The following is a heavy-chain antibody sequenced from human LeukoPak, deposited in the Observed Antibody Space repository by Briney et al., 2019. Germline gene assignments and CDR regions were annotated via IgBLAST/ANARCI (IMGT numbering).Heavy chain of an antibody. V-gene: IGHV4-59*08. D-gene: IGHD6-19*01. J-gene: IGHJ4*02. CDR3: ARSPYSSGWHDY. CDR2: IYYSGST. CDR1: GGSISSYY. Sequence: SETLSLTCTVSGGSISSYYWSWIRQPPGKGLEWIGYIYYSGSTYYNPSLKSRVTISVDTSKNQFSLKLSSVTAADTAVYYCARSPYSSGWHDYWGQGTLVTVSS.